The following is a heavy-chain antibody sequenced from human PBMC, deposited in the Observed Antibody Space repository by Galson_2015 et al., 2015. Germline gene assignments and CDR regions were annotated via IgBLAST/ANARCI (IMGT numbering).Heavy chain of an antibody. CDR3: AKRFEDNLKSWFDP. CDR1: GFTFSSYG. CDR2: SSDSGGST. Sequence: CLRLSCAASGFTFSSYGMSWVRQASGKGLEGVSVSSDSGGSTYYADSVKGRFTIFRDNSKNTLYLQMNSLRTEDTAVYHCAKRFEDNLKSWFDPWGQGALVTVSS. V-gene: IGHV3-23*01. J-gene: IGHJ5*02. D-gene: IGHD1-1*01.